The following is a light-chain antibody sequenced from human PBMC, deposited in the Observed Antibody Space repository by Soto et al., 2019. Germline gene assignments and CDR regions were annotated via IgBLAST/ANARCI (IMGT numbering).Light chain of an antibody. CDR3: QEYGSSRWT. V-gene: IGKV3-20*01. J-gene: IGKJ1*01. CDR2: GAS. CDR1: QSFNSIY. Sequence: EIVLTQSPGTLSLSPGERATLSRRASQSFNSIYLAWYQQKPGQAPRLLIYGASSRATGIPDRFSGSGSGTDFTLTISRLEPEDFAVYYCQEYGSSRWTFGQGTKVDIK.